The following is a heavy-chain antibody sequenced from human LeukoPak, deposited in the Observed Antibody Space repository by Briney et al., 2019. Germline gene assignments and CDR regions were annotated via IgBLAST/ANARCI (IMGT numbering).Heavy chain of an antibody. CDR1: GFTFSSYA. Sequence: GGSLRFSCAASGFTFSSYAMDWVRQAPGKGLEGVAVISYDGSNKYCADSVKGRFTISRDNSKNTLYLQMNSLRAEDTAVYYCARTGVDQLLPFDYWGQGTGVTVSS. J-gene: IGHJ4*02. CDR2: ISYDGSNK. V-gene: IGHV3-30-3*01. CDR3: ARTGVDQLLPFDY. D-gene: IGHD2-2*01.